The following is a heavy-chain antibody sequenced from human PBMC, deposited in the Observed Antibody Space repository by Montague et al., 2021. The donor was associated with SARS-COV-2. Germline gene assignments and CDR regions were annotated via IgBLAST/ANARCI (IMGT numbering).Heavy chain of an antibody. V-gene: IGHV6-1*01. CDR2: TYHRSKWYL. CDR1: GDSVFPNSAA. J-gene: IGHJ6*02. Sequence: CAISGDSVFPNSAAFFWFRQSPSRGLEWLGWTYHRSKWYLDYAVAVKGRITINADTSRNQFSLQLNSMTPEDTAVYYCARAPYSSGFYGMDVWGQGTTVTVSS. CDR3: ARAPYSSGFYGMDV. D-gene: IGHD3-22*01.